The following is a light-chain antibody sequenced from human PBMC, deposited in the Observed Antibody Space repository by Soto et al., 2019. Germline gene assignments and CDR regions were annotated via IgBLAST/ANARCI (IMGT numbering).Light chain of an antibody. CDR2: DVT. CDR3: CSNAVNVEV. V-gene: IGLV2-11*01. CDR1: SSDVGAYNY. J-gene: IGLJ1*01. Sequence: QSVLTQPPSVSGSPGQSVTISCTGTSSDVGAYNYVAWYQQHPGKAPKIMIYDVTKRPSGVPDRFSGSKSGNTASLTISGLQAEDEADYYCCSNAVNVEVFRPGTKLTVL.